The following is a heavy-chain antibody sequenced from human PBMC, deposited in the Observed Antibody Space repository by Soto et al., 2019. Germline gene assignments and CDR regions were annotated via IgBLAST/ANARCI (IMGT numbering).Heavy chain of an antibody. J-gene: IGHJ4*02. Sequence: GGSLRLSCAASGFTFSSYAMSWVRQAPGKGLEWVSAISGSGGSTYYADSVKGRFTISRDNSKNTLYLQMNSLRAEDTAVYYCAKQIRWTNYYDSSGYHDYFDYWGQGTLVPVSS. CDR2: ISGSGGST. CDR3: AKQIRWTNYYDSSGYHDYFDY. V-gene: IGHV3-23*01. CDR1: GFTFSSYA. D-gene: IGHD3-22*01.